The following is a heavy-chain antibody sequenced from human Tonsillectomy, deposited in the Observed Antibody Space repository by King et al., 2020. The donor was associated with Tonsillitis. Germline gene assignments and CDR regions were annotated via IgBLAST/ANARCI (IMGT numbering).Heavy chain of an antibody. CDR3: AKIGTAYGAFDI. J-gene: IGHJ3*02. D-gene: IGHD3-10*01. CDR1: GYTFTGYH. V-gene: IGHV1-2*02. Sequence: QVQLVESGAEVKKPGASVKVSCKASGYTFTGYHMHWVRQARGQGLEGMGWISPNSGGTNYAQMFQGRVTMTRDTSITTAYMEWSGLRSDDTAVYYCAKIGTAYGAFDIWGQGTMVTVSS. CDR2: ISPNSGGT.